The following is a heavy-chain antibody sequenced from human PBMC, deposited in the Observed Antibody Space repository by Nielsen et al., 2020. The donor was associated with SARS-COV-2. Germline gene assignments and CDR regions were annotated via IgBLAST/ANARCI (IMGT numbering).Heavy chain of an antibody. CDR3: ARHVSGCSSTSCLNWFDP. J-gene: IGHJ5*02. D-gene: IGHD2-2*01. V-gene: IGHV4-39*01. CDR1: GGSISSSSYY. Sequence: SETLSLTCTVSGGSISSSSYYWGWIRQPPGKGLEWIGSIYYSGSTYYNPSLKSRVTISVDTSKNQFSLKLSSVTAADTAVYYCARHVSGCSSTSCLNWFDPWGQGTLVTVSS. CDR2: IYYSGST.